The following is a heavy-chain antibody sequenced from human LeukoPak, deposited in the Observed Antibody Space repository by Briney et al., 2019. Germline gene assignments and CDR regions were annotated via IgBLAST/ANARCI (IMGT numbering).Heavy chain of an antibody. V-gene: IGHV4-59*01. Sequence: PSETLSLTCTVSGASISSYYWSWIRQPPGKGLDWTGYIYYSGSANYNPSLKSRVTISVDTSKNPFSLKLSSVTAADTAVYYCAGDSSSSLYYYYMDVWGKGTTVTVSS. CDR1: GASISSYY. D-gene: IGHD6-6*01. CDR2: IYYSGSA. CDR3: AGDSSSSLYYYYMDV. J-gene: IGHJ6*03.